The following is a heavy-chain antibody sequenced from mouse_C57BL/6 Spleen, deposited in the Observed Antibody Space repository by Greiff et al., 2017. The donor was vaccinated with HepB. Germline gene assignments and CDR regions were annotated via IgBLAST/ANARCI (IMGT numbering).Heavy chain of an antibody. CDR1: GYTFTDYN. Sequence: VQLQQSGPELVKPGASVKIPCKASGYTFTDYNMDWVKQSHGKSLEWIGDINPNNGGTIYNQKFKGKATLTVDKSSSTAYMELRSLTSEDTAVYYCARGGGYDYDEAWFAYWGQGTLVTVSA. CDR2: INPNNGGT. J-gene: IGHJ3*01. V-gene: IGHV1-18*01. D-gene: IGHD2-4*01. CDR3: ARGGGYDYDEAWFAY.